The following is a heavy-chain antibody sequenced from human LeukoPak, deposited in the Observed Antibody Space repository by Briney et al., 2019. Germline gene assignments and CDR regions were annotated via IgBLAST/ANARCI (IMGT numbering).Heavy chain of an antibody. CDR2: ISSGASNI. D-gene: IGHD6-25*01. V-gene: IGHV3-48*03. J-gene: IGHJ4*02. CDR1: GFTFSGYE. CDR3: ARGGYTVDY. Sequence: GGSLRLSCAAYGFTFSGYEMNWVRQAPGKGLEWVSYISSGASNIYYADSVKGRFTISRDNAKNSLYLQMNSLRAEDAAVYYCARGGYTVDYWSQGTLVTVSA.